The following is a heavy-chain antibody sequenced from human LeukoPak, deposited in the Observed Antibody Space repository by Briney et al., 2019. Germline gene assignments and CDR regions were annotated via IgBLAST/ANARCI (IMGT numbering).Heavy chain of an antibody. CDR2: IRYDGSNK. V-gene: IGHV3-30*02. J-gene: IGHJ4*02. CDR3: AKDHVWFGELSNFDY. Sequence: PGGSLRLSCAASGFTFSSYGMHWVRQAPGKGLEWVAFIRYDGSNKYYADSVKGRFTISRDNSKNTLYLQMNSLRAEDTAVYYCAKDHVWFGELSNFDYWGQGTLVTVSS. CDR1: GFTFSSYG. D-gene: IGHD3-10*01.